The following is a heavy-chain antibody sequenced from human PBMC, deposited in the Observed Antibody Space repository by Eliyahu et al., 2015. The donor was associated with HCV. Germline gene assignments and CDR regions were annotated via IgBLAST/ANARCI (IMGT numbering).Heavy chain of an antibody. CDR2: ISAYNGNT. Sequence: GISWVRQAPGQGLEWMGWISAYNGNTNYAQKLQGRVTMTTDTSTSTAYMELRSLRSDDTAVYYCARGGQGYGDYYFDYWGQGTLVTVSS. J-gene: IGHJ4*02. CDR3: ARGGQGYGDYYFDY. D-gene: IGHD4-17*01. V-gene: IGHV1-18*01. CDR1: G.